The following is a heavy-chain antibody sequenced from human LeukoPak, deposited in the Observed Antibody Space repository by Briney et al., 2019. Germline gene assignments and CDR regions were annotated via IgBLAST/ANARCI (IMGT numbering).Heavy chain of an antibody. Sequence: GGSLRFSCAASGFTFISYSMNWVRKAPGKGLGWVSYIISSTSTTYYADSVKGRFTISRDNAKNSLYLQMNSLRAEDTAVYYCARLSSHYDFWSGSPAYWGQGTLVTVSS. D-gene: IGHD3-3*01. V-gene: IGHV3-48*01. CDR1: GFTFISYS. J-gene: IGHJ4*02. CDR3: ARLSSHYDFWSGSPAY. CDR2: IISSTSTT.